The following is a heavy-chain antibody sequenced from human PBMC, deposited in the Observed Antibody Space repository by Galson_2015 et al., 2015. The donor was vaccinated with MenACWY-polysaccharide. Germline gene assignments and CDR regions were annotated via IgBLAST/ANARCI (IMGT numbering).Heavy chain of an antibody. V-gene: IGHV3-53*01. CDR3: ARDTGVSATQYVGYLDY. CDR1: GLSVSRNY. D-gene: IGHD3-10*01. Sequence: SLRLSCAISGLSVSRNYWSWVRQAPGKGLEWVSVVYADGTTYYAESVKGRFTISRDNSKITLFLQMNSLTVADSAVYYCARDTGVSATQYVGYLDYWGRGALVTVSS. J-gene: IGHJ4*02. CDR2: VYADGTT.